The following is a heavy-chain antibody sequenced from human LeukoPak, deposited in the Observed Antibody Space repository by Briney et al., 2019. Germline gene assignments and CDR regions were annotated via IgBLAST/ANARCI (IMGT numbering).Heavy chain of an antibody. D-gene: IGHD6-13*01. Sequence: GGSLRLSCAASGFTFSSYAMHWVRQAPGKGLEWVAVISYDGSNKYYADSVKGRFTISRDNSKNTLYLQMNSLRAEDTAVYYCARDRVGIAAAGYFDYWGQGTLVTVSS. CDR1: GFTFSSYA. J-gene: IGHJ4*02. CDR2: ISYDGSNK. CDR3: ARDRVGIAAAGYFDY. V-gene: IGHV3-30*04.